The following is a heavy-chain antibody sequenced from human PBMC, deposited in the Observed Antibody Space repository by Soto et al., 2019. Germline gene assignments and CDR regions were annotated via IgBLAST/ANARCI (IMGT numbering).Heavy chain of an antibody. Sequence: VGSLRLSCAASGFTFSSYGMHWVRQAPGKGLEWVAVISYDGSNKYYADSVKGRFTISRDNSKNTLYLQMNSLRAEDTAVYYCAKVPAARSGYYYYGMDVWGQGTTVTVSS. V-gene: IGHV3-30*18. CDR2: ISYDGSNK. D-gene: IGHD6-6*01. J-gene: IGHJ6*02. CDR3: AKVPAARSGYYYYGMDV. CDR1: GFTFSSYG.